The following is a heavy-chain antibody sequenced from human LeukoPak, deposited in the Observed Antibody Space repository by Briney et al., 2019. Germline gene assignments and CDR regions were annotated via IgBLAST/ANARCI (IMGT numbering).Heavy chain of an antibody. D-gene: IGHD3-22*01. CDR2: IKQDGSEK. V-gene: IGHV3-7*05. CDR1: GFTFSGYW. Sequence: PGGSLRLSCAASGFTFSGYWMAWVRQAPGRGLEWVAHIKQDGSEKNYVDPVKGRFTISRDNAKNSVYLQMNSLRAEDTAVYYCARGCDDSSGYYQYYFDYWGQGTLVTVSS. J-gene: IGHJ4*02. CDR3: ARGCDDSSGYYQYYFDY.